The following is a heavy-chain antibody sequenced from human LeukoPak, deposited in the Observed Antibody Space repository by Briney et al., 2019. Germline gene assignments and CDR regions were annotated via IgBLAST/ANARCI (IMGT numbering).Heavy chain of an antibody. Sequence: GGSLRLSCAASGFTSDDYGMSWVRQAPGKGLEWVSGINWNGGSTGYADSVKGRFTISRDNAKNSLYLQMNSLRAEDTALYYCARDRDYKGGYYYYYHMDVWGKGTTVTVSS. J-gene: IGHJ6*03. V-gene: IGHV3-20*04. D-gene: IGHD4-11*01. CDR2: INWNGGST. CDR3: ARDRDYKGGYYYYYHMDV. CDR1: GFTSDDYG.